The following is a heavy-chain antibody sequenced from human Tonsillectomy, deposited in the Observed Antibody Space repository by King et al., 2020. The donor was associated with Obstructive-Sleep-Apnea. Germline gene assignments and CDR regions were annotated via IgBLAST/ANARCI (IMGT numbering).Heavy chain of an antibody. CDR3: AGGSGPPPDIVVVPAATAVDY. CDR2: IYYSGST. V-gene: IGHV4-39*07. Sequence: QLQLQESGPGLVKPSETLSLTCTVSGGSISSSSYYWGWIRQPPGKGLEWIGSIYYSGSTYYNPSLKSRVTISVDTSKNQFSLKLSSVTAADTAVYYCAGGSGPPPDIVVVPAATAVDYWGQGTLVTVSS. D-gene: IGHD2-2*01. J-gene: IGHJ4*02. CDR1: GGSISSSSYY.